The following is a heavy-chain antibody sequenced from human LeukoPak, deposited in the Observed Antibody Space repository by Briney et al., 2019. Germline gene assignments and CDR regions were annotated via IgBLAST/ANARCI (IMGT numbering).Heavy chain of an antibody. CDR1: GGSFSGYY. Sequence: SETLSLTCAVYGGSFSGYYWSWIRQPPGKGLEWIGEINHSGSTNYNPSLKSRVTISVDTSKNQFSLKLSSVTAADTAVYYCARGRRDRRPYYYMDVWGKGTTVTVSS. CDR3: ARGRRDRRPYYYMDV. D-gene: IGHD5-24*01. J-gene: IGHJ6*03. CDR2: INHSGST. V-gene: IGHV4-34*01.